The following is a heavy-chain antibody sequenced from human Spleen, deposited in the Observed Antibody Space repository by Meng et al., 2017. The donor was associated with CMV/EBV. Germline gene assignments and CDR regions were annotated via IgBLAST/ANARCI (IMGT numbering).Heavy chain of an antibody. Sequence: IRQPPGKDLEWIGYRHASGYTSYRPSLTGTTSYNPSLKSRVTMSLDTSKDQFSLRLSSMTAADTAVYFCARGGVRVRLLSRLRWFDPWGQGTLVTVSS. CDR3: ARGGVRVRLLSRLRWFDP. J-gene: IGHJ5*02. V-gene: IGHV4-30-4*01. D-gene: IGHD3-10*02. CDR2: RHASGYTSYRPSLTGTT.